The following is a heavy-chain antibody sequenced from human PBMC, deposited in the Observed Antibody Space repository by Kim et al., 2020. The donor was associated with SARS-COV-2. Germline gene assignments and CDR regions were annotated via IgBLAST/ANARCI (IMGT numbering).Heavy chain of an antibody. D-gene: IGHD3-3*01. J-gene: IGHJ5*02. V-gene: IGHV4-39*07. CDR2: IYYSGST. CDR3: ARERVVKEDWFDP. Sequence: SETLSLTCTVSGGSISSSSYYWGWIRQPPGKGLEWIGSIYYSGSTYYNPSLKSRVTISVDTSKNQFSLKLSSVTAADTAVYYCARERVVKEDWFDPWGQGTLVTVSS. CDR1: GGSISSSSYY.